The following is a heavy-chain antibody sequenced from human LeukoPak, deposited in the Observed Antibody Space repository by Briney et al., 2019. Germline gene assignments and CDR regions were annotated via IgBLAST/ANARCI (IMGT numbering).Heavy chain of an antibody. CDR1: GFTFSSYV. V-gene: IGHV3-23*01. CDR3: ANSGTRAAAAAY. J-gene: IGHJ4*02. CDR2: ISGSGGST. D-gene: IGHD6-13*01. Sequence: PGGSLRLSCAASGFTFSSYVMSWVRQAPGKGLEWVSAISGSGGSTYYADSVKGRFTISRDNSKNTLYLQMNSLRAEDTAVYYCANSGTRAAAAAYWGQGTLVTVSS.